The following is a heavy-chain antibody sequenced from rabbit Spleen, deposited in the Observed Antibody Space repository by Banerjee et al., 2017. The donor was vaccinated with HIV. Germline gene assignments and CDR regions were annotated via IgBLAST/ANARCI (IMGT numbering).Heavy chain of an antibody. V-gene: IGHV1S45*01. CDR1: GIDFSNYYY. CDR2: INTATGKA. D-gene: IGHD1-1*01. CDR3: ARDLTSVVGWNFSL. Sequence: QEQLEESGGGLVKPGGTLTLTCKASGIDFSNYYYMCWVRQAPGKGLEWIGCINTATGKAVYATWANGRFTVSRTSSTTVTLQMTSLTAADTATYFCARDLTSVVGWNFSLWGPGTLVTVS. J-gene: IGHJ4*01.